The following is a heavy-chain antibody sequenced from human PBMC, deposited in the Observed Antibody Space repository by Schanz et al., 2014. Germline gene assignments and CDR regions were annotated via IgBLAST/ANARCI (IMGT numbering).Heavy chain of an antibody. CDR2: IGNGGVTI. V-gene: IGHV3-11*01. Sequence: VQLLDSGGGLVKPGGSLRLSCTASGFPFSDYFMAWIRQPPGRGLEWVSYIGNGGVTIYYADSVKGRFTISRDNSKNSLYLQMNSLRAEDTAVYYCAKVRYSSGWRGDYFDEWGQGTLVTVAS. D-gene: IGHD6-25*01. J-gene: IGHJ4*02. CDR3: AKVRYSSGWRGDYFDE. CDR1: GFPFSDYF.